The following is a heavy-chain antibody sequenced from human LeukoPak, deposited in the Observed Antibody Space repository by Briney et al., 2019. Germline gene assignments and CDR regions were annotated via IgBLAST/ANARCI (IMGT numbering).Heavy chain of an antibody. J-gene: IGHJ4*02. CDR2: ISSSGSTI. D-gene: IGHD6-19*01. CDR3: ARDPLYSSGWYPFDY. V-gene: IGHV3-48*03. CDR1: GFTFSSYE. Sequence: GGSLRLSCAASGFTFSSYEMNWVRQAPGKGLEWVSYISSSGSTIYYADSVKGRFTISRDNAKNSLYLQMNSLRAEDTAVYYCARDPLYSSGWYPFDYWGQGTMVTVSS.